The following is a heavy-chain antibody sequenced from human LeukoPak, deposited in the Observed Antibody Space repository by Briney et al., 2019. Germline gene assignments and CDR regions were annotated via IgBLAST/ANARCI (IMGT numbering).Heavy chain of an antibody. CDR2: ISSSSYI. J-gene: IGHJ4*02. Sequence: GGSLRLSCAASGFTFSSYSMNWVRQAPGKGLEWVSSISSSSYIYYADSVKGPFTISRDNAKNSLYLQMNSLRAEDTAVYYCARDNGGYYDSSRSQGYWGQGTLVTVSS. CDR3: ARDNGGYYDSSRSQGY. CDR1: GFTFSSYS. V-gene: IGHV3-21*01. D-gene: IGHD3-3*01.